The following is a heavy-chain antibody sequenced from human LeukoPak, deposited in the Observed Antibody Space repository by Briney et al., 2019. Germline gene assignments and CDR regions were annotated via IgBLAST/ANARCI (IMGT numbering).Heavy chain of an antibody. CDR2: IRSKAHSYAT. D-gene: IGHD6-6*01. Sequence: GGSLRLSCAASGFTFGGSAMHWVRQASGKGLEWVGRIRSKAHSYATAYAASVKGRFTISRDDSKNTAYLQMNSLRAEDTAVYYCARDLIAARYYYYYYMDVWGKGTTVTVSS. J-gene: IGHJ6*03. V-gene: IGHV3-73*01. CDR3: ARDLIAARYYYYYYMDV. CDR1: GFTFGGSA.